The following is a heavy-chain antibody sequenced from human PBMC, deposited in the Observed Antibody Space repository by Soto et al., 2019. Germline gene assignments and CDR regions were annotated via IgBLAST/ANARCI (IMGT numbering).Heavy chain of an antibody. J-gene: IGHJ6*02. CDR1: GFTSHDYA. CDR3: VKDVSAGGADV. Sequence: EVQLVESGGGLVQPGRSLRLSCVASGFTSHDYAMHWVRQTPGKGLEWVSGIYWGSKKIAYAASVKGGFTISRDNAKNSLFLQMNSLGADDTALYYCVKDVSAGGADVWGQGTTVTVSS. D-gene: IGHD3-10*01. CDR2: IYWGSKKI. V-gene: IGHV3-9*02.